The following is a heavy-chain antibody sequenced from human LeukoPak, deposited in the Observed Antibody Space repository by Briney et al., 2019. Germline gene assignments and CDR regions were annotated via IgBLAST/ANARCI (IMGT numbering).Heavy chain of an antibody. CDR2: IYSNGIT. V-gene: IGHV4-4*08. Sequence: SETLSLTCTVSGGSIFSYYFNWIRQPPGKGLEWIGYIYSNGITNYNPSLRSRGTISIATSKNQFSLRLRSVTAADTAIYYCARRAYYDTSGYYPASGYFDLWGRGTVVPVSS. D-gene: IGHD3-22*01. CDR3: ARRAYYDTSGYYPASGYFDL. CDR1: GGSIFSYY. J-gene: IGHJ2*01.